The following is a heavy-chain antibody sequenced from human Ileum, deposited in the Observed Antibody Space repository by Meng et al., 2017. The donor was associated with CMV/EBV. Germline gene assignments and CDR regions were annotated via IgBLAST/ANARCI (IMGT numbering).Heavy chain of an antibody. D-gene: IGHD6-13*01. CDR1: GYTFTGYY. J-gene: IGHJ4*02. CDR3: ARESAAGTSLSDY. CDR2: INPNSGGT. V-gene: IGHV1-2*02. Sequence: KASGYTFTGYYMHWVRQAPGQGLEWMGWINPNSGGTNYAQKFQGRVTMTRDTSISTAYMELSRLRSDDTAVYYCARESAAGTSLSDYWGQGTLVTVSS.